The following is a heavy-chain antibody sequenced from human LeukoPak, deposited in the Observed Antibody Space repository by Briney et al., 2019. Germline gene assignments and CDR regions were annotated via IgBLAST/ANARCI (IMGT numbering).Heavy chain of an antibody. CDR1: GYSFISYY. J-gene: IGHJ4*02. D-gene: IGHD5-18*01. CDR2: IKPRGGST. Sequence: ASVKVSCKASGYSFISYYMHWVRQAPGQGLEWMGIIKPRGGSTSYAQKFQVRVTMTRDTSTSTVYMELSSLRSEDTAVYYCARARGYSYGYSDYWDQGTLVTVSS. V-gene: IGHV1-46*01. CDR3: ARARGYSYGYSDY.